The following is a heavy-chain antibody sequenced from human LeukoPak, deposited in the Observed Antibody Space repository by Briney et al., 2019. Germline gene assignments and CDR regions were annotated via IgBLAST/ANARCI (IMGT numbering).Heavy chain of an antibody. J-gene: IGHJ6*02. CDR3: ARALSGGYGMDV. D-gene: IGHD2-15*01. V-gene: IGHV3-53*01. Sequence: GGSLRLSCAASGFTVGYIYMTWVRQAPGKGLEWVSVIYSGGRTHYADSVKGRFTISRDNAKNSLYLQMNSLRAEDTAVYYCARALSGGYGMDVWGQGTTVTVSS. CDR2: IYSGGRT. CDR1: GFTVGYIY.